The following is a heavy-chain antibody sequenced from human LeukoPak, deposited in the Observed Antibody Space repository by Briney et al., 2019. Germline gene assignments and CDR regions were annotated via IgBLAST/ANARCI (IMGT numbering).Heavy chain of an antibody. J-gene: IGHJ4*02. D-gene: IGHD3-10*01. CDR2: ISGSGGST. CDR3: AKDWYGSGLFDY. CDR1: GFTFSDYY. V-gene: IGHV3-23*01. Sequence: PGGSLRLSCAASGFTFSDYYMSWFRQAPGKGLEWVSAISGSGGSTYYVDSVKGRFTISRDNSKNTLYLQMNSLRAEDTAVYYCAKDWYGSGLFDYWGQGTLVTVSS.